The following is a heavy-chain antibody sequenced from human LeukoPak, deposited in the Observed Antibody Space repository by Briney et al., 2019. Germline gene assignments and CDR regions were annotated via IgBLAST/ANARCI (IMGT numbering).Heavy chain of an antibody. CDR2: MDPNSGDT. D-gene: IGHD3-22*01. J-gene: IGHJ4*02. CDR1: GYTFTSYD. Sequence: GASVKVSCKASGYTFTSYDINWVRQATGQGLEWMGWMDPNSGDTGYAQKFQGRLTMTRDTSISTAYMELSSLRSEDTAVYYCAKGFAAYDTSDYAFSYYWGQGTLVTVSS. V-gene: IGHV1-8*01. CDR3: AKGFAAYDTSDYAFSYY.